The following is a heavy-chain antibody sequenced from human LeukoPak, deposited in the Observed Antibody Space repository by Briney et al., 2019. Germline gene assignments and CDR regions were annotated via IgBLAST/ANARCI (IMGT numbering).Heavy chain of an antibody. V-gene: IGHV1-8*01. J-gene: IGHJ6*02. CDR3: ARAPLGGYGSGDYYYYYGMDV. CDR1: GYTFTSYD. CDR2: MNPNSGNT. D-gene: IGHD3-10*01. Sequence: ASVKVSCKASGYTFTSYDINWVRQATGQGLEWMGWMNPNSGNTGYAQKFQGRVTMTRNTSISTAYMELSSLRSEDTAVYYCARAPLGGYGSGDYYYYYGMDVWGQGTTVTVSS.